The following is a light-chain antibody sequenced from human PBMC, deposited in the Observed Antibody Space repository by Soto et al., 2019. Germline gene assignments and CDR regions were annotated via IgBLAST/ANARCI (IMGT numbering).Light chain of an antibody. CDR1: KSVGSD. Sequence: EIVMTQSPATLSVSPGERATLSCRASKSVGSDLAWYQQKPGQAPSLVIYDIFTRATGVPTRISGSGSGTEFTLNIISLPSEYFAVYYCQRYNIWPLTYGGGTKVEIK. CDR3: QRYNIWPLT. J-gene: IGKJ4*01. V-gene: IGKV3D-15*01. CDR2: DIF.